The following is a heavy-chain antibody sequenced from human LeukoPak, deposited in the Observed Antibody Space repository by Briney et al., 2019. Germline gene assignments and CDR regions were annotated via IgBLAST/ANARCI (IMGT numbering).Heavy chain of an antibody. CDR1: GFTFSSYS. D-gene: IGHD3-22*01. J-gene: IGHJ4*02. Sequence: GGSLRLSCAASGFTFSSYSMNWVRQAPGKGLEWVSSISSSSSYIYYADSVKGRFTISRDNAKNSLYLQMNSLRAEDTAVYYCARALTTTIIVIRSPFAYWGQGTLVTVSS. CDR2: ISSSSSYI. V-gene: IGHV3-21*01. CDR3: ARALTTTIIVIRSPFAY.